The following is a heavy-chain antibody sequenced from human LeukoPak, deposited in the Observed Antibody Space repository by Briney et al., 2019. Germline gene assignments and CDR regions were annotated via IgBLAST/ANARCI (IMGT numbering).Heavy chain of an antibody. D-gene: IGHD5-12*01. Sequence: PGGSLRLSCAASGFTFSSYWMHWVRQAPGKGLVWVSRINSDGSSTSYADSVKGRFTISRDNAKNTLYLQMNSLRAEDTAVYYCASLSVATENTDYWGQGTLAAVSS. CDR2: INSDGSST. CDR3: ASLSVATENTDY. V-gene: IGHV3-74*01. J-gene: IGHJ4*02. CDR1: GFTFSSYW.